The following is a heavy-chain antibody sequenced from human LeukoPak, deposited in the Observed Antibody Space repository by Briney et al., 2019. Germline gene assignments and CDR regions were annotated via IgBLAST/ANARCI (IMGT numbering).Heavy chain of an antibody. D-gene: IGHD4-17*01. CDR3: ARVSTVTTFLYYYGMDV. CDR2: ISYDGSNK. Sequence: GRSLRLSCAASGFTFSSYAMHWVRQAPGKGLEWVAVISYDGSNKYYADSVKGRFTISRDNSKNTLYLQMNSLRAEDTAVYYCARVSTVTTFLYYYGMDVWGQGTTVTVSS. J-gene: IGHJ6*02. CDR1: GFTFSSYA. V-gene: IGHV3-30*07.